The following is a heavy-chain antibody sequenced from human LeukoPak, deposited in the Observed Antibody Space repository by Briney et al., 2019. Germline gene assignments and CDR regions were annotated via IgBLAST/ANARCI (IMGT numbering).Heavy chain of an antibody. CDR3: ARTAALWFGELH. D-gene: IGHD3-10*01. J-gene: IGHJ4*02. CDR1: GGTLSSYA. Sequence: GASVKVSCKASGGTLSSYAISWVRQAPGQGLEWMGGIIPIFGTANYAQKFQGRVTITADESTSTAYMELSSLRSEDTAVYYCARTAALWFGELHWGQGTLVTVSS. V-gene: IGHV1-69*13. CDR2: IIPIFGTA.